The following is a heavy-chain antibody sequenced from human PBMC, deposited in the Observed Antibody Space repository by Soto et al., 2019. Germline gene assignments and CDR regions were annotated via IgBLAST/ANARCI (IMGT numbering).Heavy chain of an antibody. CDR3: TTPSFY. V-gene: IGHV3-23*01. J-gene: IGHJ4*02. Sequence: PGGSLRLSCAASGFTFSTYAMSWVRQAPGKGLEWVSTISITGGSTYYADSVKGRFTISRDNSKNTLHLQMNSLRAEDTALYYCTTPSFYWGQGTLVTVSS. CDR1: GFTFSTYA. CDR2: ISITGGST.